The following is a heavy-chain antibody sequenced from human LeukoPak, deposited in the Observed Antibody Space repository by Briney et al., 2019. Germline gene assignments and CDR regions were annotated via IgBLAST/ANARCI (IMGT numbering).Heavy chain of an antibody. D-gene: IGHD4-23*01. Sequence: PGEPLTLSCAASGFTFSSYTMNWVRQGQGKGLEWVSSITSSSSYIYYADSVRGRFSISRDNAKNSLYLQMNSLRAEDTAVYYCARGGYGGNSAPPFDYWGQGTLVTVSS. CDR2: ITSSSSYI. CDR3: ARGGYGGNSAPPFDY. J-gene: IGHJ4*02. CDR1: GFTFSSYT. V-gene: IGHV3-21*01.